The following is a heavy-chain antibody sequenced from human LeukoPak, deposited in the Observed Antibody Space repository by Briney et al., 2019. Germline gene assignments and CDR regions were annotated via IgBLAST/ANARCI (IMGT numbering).Heavy chain of an antibody. CDR2: INPNSCCT. V-gene: IGHV1-2*02. Sequence: ASVKVSCKASGYTFTGYYMHWVRQAPGQGLEWMGWINPNSCCTNYAQKFQGRVTMTRDTSISTAYMELSRLRSDDTAVYYCARGDGDGYNFGYWGQGTLVTVSS. CDR3: ARGDGDGYNFGY. CDR1: GYTFTGYY. D-gene: IGHD5-24*01. J-gene: IGHJ4*02.